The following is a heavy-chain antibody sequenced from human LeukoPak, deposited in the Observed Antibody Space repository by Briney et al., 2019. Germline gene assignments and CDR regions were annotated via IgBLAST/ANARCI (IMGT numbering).Heavy chain of an antibody. V-gene: IGHV4-30-2*01. CDR3: ARDAYCGGDCYSIFRYYYYYMDV. J-gene: IGHJ6*03. CDR2: IYHSGST. D-gene: IGHD2-21*01. Sequence: SETLSLTCTVSGGSISSGGYYWSWIRQPPGKGLEWIGYIYHSGSTYYNPSLKSRVTISVDRSKNQFSLKLSSVTAADTAVYYCARDAYCGGDCYSIFRYYYYYMDVWGKGTAVTVSS. CDR1: GGSISSGGYY.